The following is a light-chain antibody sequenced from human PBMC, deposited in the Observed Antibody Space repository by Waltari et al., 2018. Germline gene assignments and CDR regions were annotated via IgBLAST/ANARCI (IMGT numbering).Light chain of an antibody. CDR1: SSDIGSYNV. Sequence: QSALTQPASVSGSRGQSITISCTGSSSDIGSYNVVSWHQHHPGKAPKLLIYGVNNRPSGVSNRFSGSKSGNTASLTISGLQAEDEADYYCSSYAGSVVFGGGTKLTVL. V-gene: IGLV2-23*02. CDR3: SSYAGSVV. CDR2: GVN. J-gene: IGLJ3*02.